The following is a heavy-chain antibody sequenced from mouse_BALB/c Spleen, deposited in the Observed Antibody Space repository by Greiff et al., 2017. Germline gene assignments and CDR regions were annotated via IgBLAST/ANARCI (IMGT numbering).Heavy chain of an antibody. CDR2: ISSGGSYT. CDR3: ARYYAGYAMDY. D-gene: IGHD1-1*01. J-gene: IGHJ4*01. Sequence: EVKLMESGGDLVKPGGSLKLSCAASGFTFSSYGMSWVRQTPDKRLEWVATISSGGSYTYYPDSVKGRFTISRDNAKNTLYLQMSSLKSEDTAMYYCARYYAGYAMDYWGQGTSVTVSS. CDR1: GFTFSSYG. V-gene: IGHV5-6*01.